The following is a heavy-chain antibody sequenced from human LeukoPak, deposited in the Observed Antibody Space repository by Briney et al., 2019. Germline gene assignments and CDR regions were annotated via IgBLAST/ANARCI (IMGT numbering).Heavy chain of an antibody. J-gene: IGHJ5*02. D-gene: IGHD2-8*01. V-gene: IGHV1-46*01. CDR2: INPSGGGT. Sequence: ASVKVSCKASGYTFTSYYIHWVRQAPGQGLEWMGVINPSGGGTSYAQKSQGRVTMTRDTSTSTVYMDLRSLRSEDTAVYFCARDMLAVPSNWFDPWGQGTLVTVSS. CDR1: GYTFTSYY. CDR3: ARDMLAVPSNWFDP.